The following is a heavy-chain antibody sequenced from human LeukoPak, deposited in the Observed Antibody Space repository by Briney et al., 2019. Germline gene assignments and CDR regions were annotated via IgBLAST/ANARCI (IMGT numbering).Heavy chain of an antibody. CDR1: GGSFSGYY. CDR2: IYHSGST. Sequence: PSETLSLTCAVYGGSFSGYYWSWIRQPPGKGLEWIGYIYHSGSTYYNPSLKSRVTISVDRSKNQFSLKLSSVTAADTAVYYCARTTWYGMDVWGQGTTVTVSS. J-gene: IGHJ6*02. CDR3: ARTTWYGMDV. D-gene: IGHD4-17*01. V-gene: IGHV4-34*01.